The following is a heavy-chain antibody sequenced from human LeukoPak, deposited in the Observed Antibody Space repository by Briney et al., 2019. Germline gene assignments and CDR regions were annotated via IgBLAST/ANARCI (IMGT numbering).Heavy chain of an antibody. D-gene: IGHD6-19*01. V-gene: IGHV1-2*06. Sequence: ASVKVSCKASGGTFSSYAISWVRQAPGQGLEWMGRINPNSGGTNYAQKFQGRVTMTRDTSISTAYMELSRLRSDDTAVYYCARVPGPHIAVAGTAFDYWGQGTLVTVSS. CDR3: ARVPGPHIAVAGTAFDY. J-gene: IGHJ4*02. CDR2: INPNSGGT. CDR1: GGTFSSYA.